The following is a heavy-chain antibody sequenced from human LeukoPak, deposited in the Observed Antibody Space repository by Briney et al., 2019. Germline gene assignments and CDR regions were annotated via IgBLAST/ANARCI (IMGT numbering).Heavy chain of an antibody. D-gene: IGHD4-23*01. CDR3: ARDRYGANLPVDY. CDR1: GFTFSDSG. V-gene: IGHV3-48*01. Sequence: GGSLRLSCAASGFTFSDSGMHWVRQAPGKGLEWVSYISSSSSAIHYAVSVRGRFTISRDNAKNSLYLQMNSLRAEDTAVYYCARDRYGANLPVDYWGQGTLVTVSS. CDR2: ISSSSSAI. J-gene: IGHJ4*02.